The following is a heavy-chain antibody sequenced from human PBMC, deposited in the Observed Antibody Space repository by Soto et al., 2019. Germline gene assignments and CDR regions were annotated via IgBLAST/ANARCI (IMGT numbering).Heavy chain of an antibody. Sequence: GGSLRLSCAASGFILNSYAMHWVRQAPGKGLEWVAVISFDGSNENFGDSVKGRFALTRDTSKNTLYLHMNDLRAEDTARYYCVKDRAVAGVFDYWGQGTLLTVSS. CDR1: GFILNSYA. D-gene: IGHD6-19*01. CDR3: VKDRAVAGVFDY. J-gene: IGHJ4*02. V-gene: IGHV3-30*18. CDR2: ISFDGSNE.